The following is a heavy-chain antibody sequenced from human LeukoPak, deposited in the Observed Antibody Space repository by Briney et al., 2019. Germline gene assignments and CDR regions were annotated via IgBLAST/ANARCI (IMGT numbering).Heavy chain of an antibody. Sequence: SETLSLTCTVSGGSISSYYWSWIRQPPGKGLEWLGYIYYSGSTNYNPSLKSRVTISVDTSKNQFSLKLSSVTAADTAVYYCARGVRGYYFDYWGQGTLVTVSS. CDR2: IYYSGST. CDR1: GGSISSYY. D-gene: IGHD3-10*01. CDR3: ARGVRGYYFDY. V-gene: IGHV4-59*01. J-gene: IGHJ4*02.